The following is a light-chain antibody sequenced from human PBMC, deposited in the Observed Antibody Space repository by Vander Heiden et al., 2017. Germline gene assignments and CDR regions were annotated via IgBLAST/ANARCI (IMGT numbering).Light chain of an antibody. CDR3: CSYAGDNSYV. J-gene: IGLJ6*01. CDR2: DAT. Sequence: HSALTQPRSLSGSPGQSVPISCAGASSDVGTYNYVSWFQQHPGKAPKLIMFDATKRPSGVSARFSGSKSDNTASLTISGLQDDDEGEYYCCSYAGDNSYVFGSGTKVTVL. CDR1: SSDVGTYNY. V-gene: IGLV2-11*01.